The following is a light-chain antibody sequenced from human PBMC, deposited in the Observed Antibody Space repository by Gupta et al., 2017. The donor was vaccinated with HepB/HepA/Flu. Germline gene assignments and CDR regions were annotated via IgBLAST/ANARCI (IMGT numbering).Light chain of an antibody. Sequence: EIVLTQSPRTLSFSPGERATRSCRASQSVRSSYLAWYQQKPGQAPRLLIYGSSGRATGIPERCSGSGSGRDFILPIRRLEPGDDEVYYCQQYGSSRITFGQGTRLEIK. CDR3: QQYGSSRIT. CDR2: GSS. J-gene: IGKJ5*01. V-gene: IGKV3-20*01. CDR1: QSVRSSY.